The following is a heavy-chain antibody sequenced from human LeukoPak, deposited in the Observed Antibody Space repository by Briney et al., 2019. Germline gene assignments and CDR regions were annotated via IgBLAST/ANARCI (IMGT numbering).Heavy chain of an antibody. CDR2: INHSGST. D-gene: IGHD2-8*01. V-gene: IGHV4-34*01. CDR3: ARSSGGYCTNGVCSNVFDY. Sequence: SETLSLTCAVYGGSFSGYYWSWIRQPPGKGLEWIGEINHSGSTYYNPSLKSRVTISVDTSKNQFSLKLSSVTAADTAVYYCARSSGGYCTNGVCSNVFDYWGQGTLVTVSS. J-gene: IGHJ4*02. CDR1: GGSFSGYY.